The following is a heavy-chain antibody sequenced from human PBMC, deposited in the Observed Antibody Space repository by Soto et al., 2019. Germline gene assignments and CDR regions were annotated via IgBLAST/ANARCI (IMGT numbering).Heavy chain of an antibody. J-gene: IGHJ6*02. CDR1: GFTFTSCA. D-gene: IGHD4-17*01. V-gene: IGHV1-58*01. Sequence: GASVKVSWKASGFTFTSCAVQLVRQARGQRLEWXGXIXXXSXNXXXPXXXQERVTITRDMSTSTAYMELSSLRSEDTAVYYCAADLTTVSYGMDVWGQGTTVTVSS. CDR2: IXXXSXNX. CDR3: AADLTTVSYGMDV.